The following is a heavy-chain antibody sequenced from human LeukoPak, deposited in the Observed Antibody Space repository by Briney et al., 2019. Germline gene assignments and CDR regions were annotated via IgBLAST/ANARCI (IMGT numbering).Heavy chain of an antibody. CDR1: GYHFRTYW. J-gene: IGHJ4*02. D-gene: IGHD6-19*01. Sequence: GESLKISCKGSGYHFRTYWIAWVRQMSGKGLEWMGSINPGDSNTRYSPSFQGQVTISADKSITTAYLQWSSLKASDTAMYYCARRGSGSDYWGQGTFVTVSS. CDR3: ARRGSGSDY. CDR2: INPGDSNT. V-gene: IGHV5-51*01.